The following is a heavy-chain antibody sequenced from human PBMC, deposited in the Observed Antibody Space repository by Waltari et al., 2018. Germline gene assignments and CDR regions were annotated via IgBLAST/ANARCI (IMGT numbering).Heavy chain of an antibody. CDR1: GFTFSSYA. CDR3: AKDDSSGYYKQSFDY. Sequence: EVQLLESGGGLVQPGGSLRLSCAASGFTFSSYAMSWVRQAPGKGLEWVSAISGSCGSTYYADAVKGRFTISRDNSKNTLYLQMNSLRAEDTAVYYCAKDDSSGYYKQSFDYWGQGTLVTVSS. CDR2: ISGSCGST. V-gene: IGHV3-23*01. D-gene: IGHD3-22*01. J-gene: IGHJ4*02.